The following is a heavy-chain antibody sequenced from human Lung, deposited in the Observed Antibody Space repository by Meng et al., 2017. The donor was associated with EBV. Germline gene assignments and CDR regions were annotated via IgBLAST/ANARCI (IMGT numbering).Heavy chain of an antibody. CDR3: AKTSGMLIGSFDY. CDR1: GFIFSKSA. CDR2: ISATGGST. Sequence: VQISASGGGLVEPRAPRRLSCKASGFIFSKSAMTWVRQAPGKGLEWASTISATGGSTYYADSVKGRFTISRDNSKNTLVLQMISLRVEDTALYYCAKTSGMLIGSFDYWGQGALVTVSS. J-gene: IGHJ4*02. D-gene: IGHD2-8*01. V-gene: IGHV3-23*01.